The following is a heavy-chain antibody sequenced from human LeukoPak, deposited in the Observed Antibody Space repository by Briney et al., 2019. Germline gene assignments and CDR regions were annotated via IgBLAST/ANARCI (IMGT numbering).Heavy chain of an antibody. J-gene: IGHJ4*02. V-gene: IGHV3-53*01. CDR3: SRGRWFGELAY. Sequence: PGGSLGLSRAASRFTFSSNYMRWVRQAPGKGLEWVSVIYIGGSTYQSDPVTGRFTISIDNSNNTLYLPMNSLRAQDTPGSFFSRGRWFGELAYWGGGALVTVS. D-gene: IGHD3-10*01. CDR1: RFTFSSNY. CDR2: IYIGGST.